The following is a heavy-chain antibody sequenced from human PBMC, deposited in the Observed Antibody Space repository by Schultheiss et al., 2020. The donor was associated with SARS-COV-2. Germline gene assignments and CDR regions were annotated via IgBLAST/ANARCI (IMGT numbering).Heavy chain of an antibody. Sequence: GGSLRLSCAASGFTFSTYNMNWVRQAPGKGLEWVSAISGSGGSTYYADSVKGRFTISRDNSKNTLYLQMNSLRAEDTAVYYCAKDLVTNRGVIISEAEKNYYYYGMDVWGQGTTVTVSS. CDR3: AKDLVTNRGVIISEAEKNYYYYGMDV. V-gene: IGHV3-23*01. CDR2: ISGSGGST. D-gene: IGHD3-10*01. J-gene: IGHJ6*02. CDR1: GFTFSTYN.